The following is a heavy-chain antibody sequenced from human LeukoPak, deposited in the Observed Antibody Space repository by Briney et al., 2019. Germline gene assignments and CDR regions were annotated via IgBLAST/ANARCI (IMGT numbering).Heavy chain of an antibody. D-gene: IGHD2-2*01. CDR1: GFTFSSYS. V-gene: IGHV3-21*01. J-gene: IGHJ4*02. CDR2: ISSSSSYI. Sequence: GGSLRLSCAASGFTFSSYSMNWVRQAPGKGLEWVSSISSSSSYIYYADSVKGRFTISRGNAKNSLYLQMNSLRVEDTAVYYCARAAVYCSSSTCRTNFDSWGQGTLVTVSS. CDR3: ARAAVYCSSSTCRTNFDS.